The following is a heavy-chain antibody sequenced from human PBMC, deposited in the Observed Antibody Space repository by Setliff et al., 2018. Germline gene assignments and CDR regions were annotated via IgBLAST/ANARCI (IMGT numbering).Heavy chain of an antibody. CDR2: ISSYNDVT. CDR1: GHIFNSYG. D-gene: IGHD2-15*01. Sequence: VSCKASGHIFNSYGISWVRQAPGKGLEWVGWISSYNDVTTYAQRFQGRVTLTKDTSTSAAYMELRSLRSDDSAVYYCAISTLSICSGGSCPNAFDVWGQGTMVTVSS. V-gene: IGHV1-18*01. CDR3: AISTLSICSGGSCPNAFDV. J-gene: IGHJ3*01.